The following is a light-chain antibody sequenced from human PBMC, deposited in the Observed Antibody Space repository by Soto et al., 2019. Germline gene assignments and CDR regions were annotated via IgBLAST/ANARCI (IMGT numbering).Light chain of an antibody. CDR3: CSYAGSTTFYV. V-gene: IGLV2-23*01. CDR2: EGS. CDR1: SSDVGSYNL. Sequence: QSALAQPASVCGSPGQSITISCTGTSSDVGSYNLVSWYQHHPGKAPKLMIYEGSKRPSGVSNRFSGSKSGNTASLTISGLQAEDEADYSCCSYAGSTTFYVFGTGTKVTVL. J-gene: IGLJ1*01.